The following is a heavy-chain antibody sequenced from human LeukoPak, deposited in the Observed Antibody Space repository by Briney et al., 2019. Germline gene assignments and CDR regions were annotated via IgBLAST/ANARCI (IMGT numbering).Heavy chain of an antibody. Sequence: SETLSLTCTVSGGSISSSSYYWDWMRQPPGKGLEWIASIYYTGSIYYNPSLKSRVTISVDTSKNQFSLNVNSVTAADTAVYYCARHRRADFRPGGPIDYWGQGTLVTVSS. V-gene: IGHV4-39*01. CDR1: GGSISSSSYY. D-gene: IGHD3-3*01. J-gene: IGHJ4*02. CDR3: ARHRRADFRPGGPIDY. CDR2: IYYTGSI.